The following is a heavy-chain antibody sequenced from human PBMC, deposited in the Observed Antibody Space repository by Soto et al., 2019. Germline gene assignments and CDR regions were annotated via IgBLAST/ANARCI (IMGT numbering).Heavy chain of an antibody. V-gene: IGHV3-73*02. CDR3: CITMVRGVIGYYYGMDV. Sequence: EVQLVESGGGLVQPGGSLKLSCAASGFTFSGSAMHWVRQASGKGLEWVGRIRSTANSYATAYAASVKGRFTISRDDSKNTAYLQMNSLKTEDTAVYYCCITMVRGVIGYYYGMDVWGQGTTVTVSS. CDR1: GFTFSGSA. D-gene: IGHD3-10*01. J-gene: IGHJ6*02. CDR2: IRSTANSYAT.